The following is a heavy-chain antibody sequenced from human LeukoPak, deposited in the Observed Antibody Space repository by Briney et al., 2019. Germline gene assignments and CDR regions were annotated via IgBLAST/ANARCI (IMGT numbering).Heavy chain of an antibody. D-gene: IGHD6-13*01. CDR3: ARETSSSWYNWFDP. V-gene: IGHV4-4*07. CDR2: IYTSGST. Sequence: PSETLSLTCTVSGGSISSYYWSWIRQPAGKGLEWIGRIYTSGSTNYNPSLKSRVTISVDTSKNQFSLKLSSVPPAPTPVFSFARETSSSWYNWFDPWGQGTLVTVSS. CDR1: GGSISSYY. J-gene: IGHJ5*02.